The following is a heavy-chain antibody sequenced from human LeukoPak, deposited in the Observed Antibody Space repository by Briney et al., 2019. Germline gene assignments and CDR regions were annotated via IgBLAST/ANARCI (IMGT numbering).Heavy chain of an antibody. CDR2: INHSGST. V-gene: IGHV4-39*07. D-gene: IGHD6-13*01. Sequence: NPSQTLSLTCTVSGGSISSGSYYWSWIRQPPGKGLEWIGEINHSGSTNYNPSLKSRVTISVDTSKNQFSLKLSSVTAADTAVYYCARRKGYSSSWFDYWGQGTLVTVSS. CDR1: GGSISSGSYY. CDR3: ARRKGYSSSWFDY. J-gene: IGHJ5*01.